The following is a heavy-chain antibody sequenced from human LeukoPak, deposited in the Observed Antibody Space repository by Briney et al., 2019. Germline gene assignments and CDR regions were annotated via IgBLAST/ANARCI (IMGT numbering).Heavy chain of an antibody. J-gene: IGHJ4*02. CDR2: IYYSGSA. CDR3: ARDRGYYGPYYFDY. V-gene: IGHV4-59*12. D-gene: IGHD2/OR15-2a*01. Sequence: PSETLSLTCTVSGGSITSYYWNWIRQPPGKGLEWIGYIYYSGSADYNPSLKSRVTISVDTSKNQFSLKLSSVTAADTAVYYCARDRGYYGPYYFDYWGQGTLVTVSS. CDR1: GGSITSYY.